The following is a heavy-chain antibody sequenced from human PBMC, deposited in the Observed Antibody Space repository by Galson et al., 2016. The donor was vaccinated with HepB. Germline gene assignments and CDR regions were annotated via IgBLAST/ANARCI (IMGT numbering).Heavy chain of an antibody. CDR3: AQISLVGYNSGWGGSFDI. J-gene: IGHJ3*02. D-gene: IGHD6-19*01. CDR1: GFSISIYS. CDR2: IRGSGTGT. V-gene: IGHV3-23*01. Sequence: SLRLSCAASGFSISIYSMNWVRQAPGKGLEWVSAIRGSGTGTSYTDSVKGRFTISRDNSKNTPYLQMNSLRAEDAAVYYCAQISLVGYNSGWGGSFDIWGRGTMVTVPS.